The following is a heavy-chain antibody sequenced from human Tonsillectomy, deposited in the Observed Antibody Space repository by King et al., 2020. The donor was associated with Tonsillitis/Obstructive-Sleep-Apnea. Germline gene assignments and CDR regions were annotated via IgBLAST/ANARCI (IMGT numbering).Heavy chain of an antibody. D-gene: IGHD3-10*01. CDR1: GFTFSSFW. J-gene: IGHJ4*02. Sequence: DVQLVESGGGLVHPGGSLRLSCAASGFTFSSFWMSWVRQAPGKGLEWVAKIKQDGSEKYHVVSVKGRFTISRDNAKNSLYLQMNSLRVEDTAIYYCARDEYYGSGSTFSDYWGQGTLVTVSS. CDR3: ARDEYYGSGSTFSDY. CDR2: IKQDGSEK. V-gene: IGHV3-7*03.